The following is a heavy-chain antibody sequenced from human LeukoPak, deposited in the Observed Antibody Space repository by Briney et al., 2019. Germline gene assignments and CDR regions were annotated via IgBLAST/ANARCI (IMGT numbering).Heavy chain of an antibody. J-gene: IGHJ4*02. V-gene: IGHV3-30*18. CDR3: AKEESSSGWWY. Sequence: GRSLRLSCAASGFTFSSYGMHWVRQAPGKGLEWVAVISYDGSNKYYADSVKGRFTISRDNSKNTLYLQMNSLRAEDTAVYYCAKEESSSGWWYRGQGTLVTVSS. D-gene: IGHD6-19*01. CDR2: ISYDGSNK. CDR1: GFTFSSYG.